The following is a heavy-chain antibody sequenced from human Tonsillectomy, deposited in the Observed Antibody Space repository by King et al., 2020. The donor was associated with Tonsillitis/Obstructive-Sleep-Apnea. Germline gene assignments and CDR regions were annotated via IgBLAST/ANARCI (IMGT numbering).Heavy chain of an antibody. D-gene: IGHD3-10*01. CDR1: GFTFDDYA. J-gene: IGHJ3*02. Sequence: VQLVESGGGLVQPGRSLRLSCAASGFTFDDYAMHWVRQAPGKGLEWVSGISWNSGSIGYADSVKGRFTISRDNTKNSLYLQMNSLRAEDTALYYCAKDTLYGSGSYYSFYIWGQGTMVTVSS. V-gene: IGHV3-9*01. CDR3: AKDTLYGSGSYYSFYI. CDR2: ISWNSGSI.